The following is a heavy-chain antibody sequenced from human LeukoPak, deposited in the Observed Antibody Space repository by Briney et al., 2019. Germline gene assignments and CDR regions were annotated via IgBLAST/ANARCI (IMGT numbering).Heavy chain of an antibody. J-gene: IGHJ4*02. V-gene: IGHV3-53*01. CDR1: GFTVSSNY. CDR3: ARGEYTYASYYFDY. Sequence: GGSLRLSCAASGFTVSSNYMSWVRQAPGKGLDWVSILYSGGSTYYADSVKGRFTISRDDSKNTLYLQMNTLRAEDTAVYYCARGEYTYASYYFDYWGQGTLVTVSS. CDR2: LYSGGST. D-gene: IGHD5-18*01.